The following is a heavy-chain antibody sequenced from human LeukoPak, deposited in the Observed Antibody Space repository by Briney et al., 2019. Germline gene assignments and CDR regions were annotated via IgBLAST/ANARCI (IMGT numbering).Heavy chain of an antibody. J-gene: IGHJ2*01. CDR3: ARGVTSVQSFWYFDL. D-gene: IGHD4-11*01. Sequence: SETLSLNCSVSGDSIRGYYWNWIRQPAGKGLEWIGRIYTSGSTDYKPSLKSRVTMSVDASKKWFSLKMTSVTAADTAVYYCARGVTSVQSFWYFDLWGRGTLSLSRQ. CDR2: IYTSGST. CDR1: GDSIRGYY. V-gene: IGHV4-4*07.